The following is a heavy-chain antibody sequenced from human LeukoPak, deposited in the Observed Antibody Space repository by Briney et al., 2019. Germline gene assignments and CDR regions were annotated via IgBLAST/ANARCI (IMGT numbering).Heavy chain of an antibody. CDR3: ARDWHRRDGYNDLDY. CDR1: GYTFTSYG. V-gene: IGHV1-18*01. D-gene: IGHD5-24*01. CDR2: ISAYNGNT. J-gene: IGHJ4*02. Sequence: ASVKVSCKASGYTFTSYGISWVRQAPGQGLEWMGWISAYNGNTNYAQKLQGRVTMTTDTSTSTAYMELRSLRSDDTDVYYCARDWHRRDGYNDLDYWGQGTLVTVSS.